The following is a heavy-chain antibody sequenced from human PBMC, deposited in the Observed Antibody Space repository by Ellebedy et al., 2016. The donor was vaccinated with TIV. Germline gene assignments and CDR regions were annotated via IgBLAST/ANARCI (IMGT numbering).Heavy chain of an antibody. J-gene: IGHJ2*01. V-gene: IGHV3-23*01. Sequence: GGSLRLXXAASGFTFSSYAMSWVRQAPGKGLEWVSAISGSGGSTYYADSVKGRFTISRDNSKNTLYLQMNSLRAEDTAVYYCARDLGGNWYFDLWGRGTLVTVSS. D-gene: IGHD3-16*01. CDR3: ARDLGGNWYFDL. CDR2: ISGSGGST. CDR1: GFTFSSYA.